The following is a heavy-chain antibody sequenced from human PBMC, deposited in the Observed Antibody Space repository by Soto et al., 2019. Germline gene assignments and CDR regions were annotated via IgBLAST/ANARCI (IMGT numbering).Heavy chain of an antibody. Sequence: QVQLVESGGGVVQPGRSLRLSCAASGFTFSSYGMHWVRQAPGKGLEWVAVISKDGSVKYYADPVKGRFTISRDNSKNTLYLQMNSLGAEDTAAYYCTGEVASGYWGQGTLVTVSS. CDR3: TGEVASGY. D-gene: IGHD2-8*02. J-gene: IGHJ4*02. CDR2: ISKDGSVK. CDR1: GFTFSSYG. V-gene: IGHV3-30*03.